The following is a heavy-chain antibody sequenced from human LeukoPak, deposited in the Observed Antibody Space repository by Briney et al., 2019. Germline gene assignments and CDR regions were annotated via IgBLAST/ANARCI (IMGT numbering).Heavy chain of an antibody. D-gene: IGHD6-13*01. CDR1: GFTFRSYG. CDR2: ISYDGSNK. Sequence: GGSLRLSCAASGFTFRSYGMHWVRQAPGKGLEWVAVISYDGSNKYYADSVKGRFTISRDNSKNTLCLQMNSLRAEDTAVYYCAKRGSSSSYYFDYWGQGTLVTVSS. V-gene: IGHV3-30*18. J-gene: IGHJ4*02. CDR3: AKRGSSSSYYFDY.